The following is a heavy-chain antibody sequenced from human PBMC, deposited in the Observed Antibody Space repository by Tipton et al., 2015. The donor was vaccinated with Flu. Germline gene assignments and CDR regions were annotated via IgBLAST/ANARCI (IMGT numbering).Heavy chain of an antibody. D-gene: IGHD4-11*01. CDR3: ARRDYSNYVSDPNSWFDP. CDR1: GDSISSDFY. J-gene: IGHJ5*02. Sequence: TLSLTCAVSGDSISSDFYWAWIRQFPGKGLEWIGTVSRTGSTLYNPSLKSRVTISIDTSKNQFSLNMRSVTAADMAVYCCARRDYSNYVSDPNSWFDPWGQGTLVAVSS. CDR2: VSRTGST. V-gene: IGHV4-38-2*01.